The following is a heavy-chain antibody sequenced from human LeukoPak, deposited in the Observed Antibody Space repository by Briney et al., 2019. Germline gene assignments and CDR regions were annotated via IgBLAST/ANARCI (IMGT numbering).Heavy chain of an antibody. D-gene: IGHD2-15*01. CDR1: GYSFTSYW. V-gene: IGHV5-51*03. J-gene: IGHJ5*02. CDR2: IYPGDSDT. Sequence: PGESLKISCKGSGYSFTSYWIGWVCQMPGKGLEWMGIIYPGDSDTRYSPSFQGQVTISADKSISTAYLQWSSLKASDTAMYYCARRRDCSGGSCYSVPRYNWFDPWGQGTLVTVSS. CDR3: ARRRDCSGGSCYSVPRYNWFDP.